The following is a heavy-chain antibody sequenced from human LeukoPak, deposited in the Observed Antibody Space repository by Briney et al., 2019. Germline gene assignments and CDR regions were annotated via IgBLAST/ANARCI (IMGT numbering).Heavy chain of an antibody. Sequence: PGGSLRLSCAASGFTFDDYAMHWVRQAPGKGLEWVSGISWNSGSIGYADSVKGRFTISRDNAKNTLFLQMNSLRVEDTAVYYCVRAVMGTFDYWGQGTLVTVSS. CDR1: GFTFDDYA. CDR2: ISWNSGSI. D-gene: IGHD2-8*01. CDR3: VRAVMGTFDY. J-gene: IGHJ4*02. V-gene: IGHV3-9*01.